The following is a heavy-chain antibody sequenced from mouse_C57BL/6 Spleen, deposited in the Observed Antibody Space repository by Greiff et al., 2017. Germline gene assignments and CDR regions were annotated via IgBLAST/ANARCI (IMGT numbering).Heavy chain of an antibody. CDR2: IDPSDSYT. CDR3: ARERLRQGDSYFDV. CDR1: GYTFTSYW. J-gene: IGHJ1*03. D-gene: IGHD2-4*01. Sequence: QVQLQQPGAELVRPGTSVKLSCKASGYTFTSYWMHWVKQRPGQGLEWIGVIDPSDSYTNYNQKFKGKATLTVDTSSSTAYMQLSSLTSEDSAVYYCARERLRQGDSYFDVWGTGTTVTVSS. V-gene: IGHV1-59*01.